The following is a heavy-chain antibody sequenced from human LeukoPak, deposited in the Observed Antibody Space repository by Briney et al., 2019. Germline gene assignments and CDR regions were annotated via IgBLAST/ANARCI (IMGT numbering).Heavy chain of an antibody. CDR3: ARVGAGYYGSGSPYYYGMDV. D-gene: IGHD3-10*01. Sequence: GGSLRLSRAASGFTFSSYSMNWVRQAPGKGLEWVSSISSSSSYIYYADSVKGRFTISRDNAKNSLYLQMNSLRAEDTAVYYCARVGAGYYGSGSPYYYGMDVWGQGTTVTVSS. CDR2: ISSSSSYI. V-gene: IGHV3-21*01. J-gene: IGHJ6*02. CDR1: GFTFSSYS.